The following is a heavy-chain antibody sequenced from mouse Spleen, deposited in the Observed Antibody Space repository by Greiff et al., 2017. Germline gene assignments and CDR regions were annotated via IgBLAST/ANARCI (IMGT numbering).Heavy chain of an antibody. CDR2: IYWDDDN. Sequence: QVTLKVSGPGILQPSQTLSLTCSFSGFSLSTSGMGVSWIRQSSGQGLEWLVHIYWDDDNRYNPSLKSRLTISKDTSRNQVFLKITSVDTADTATYYCARRAAGTAHLDYWGQGTTLTVSS. V-gene: IGHV8-12*01. CDR1: GFSLSTSGMG. J-gene: IGHJ2*01. CDR3: ARRAAGTAHLDY. D-gene: IGHD4-1*01.